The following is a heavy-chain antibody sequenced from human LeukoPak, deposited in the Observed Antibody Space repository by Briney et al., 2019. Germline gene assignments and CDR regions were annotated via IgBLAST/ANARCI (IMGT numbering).Heavy chain of an antibody. CDR2: IYWNDAK. J-gene: IGHJ4*02. CDR3: AHQYYNFWSGPPFDY. CDR1: GFSLTTGGVS. V-gene: IGHV2-5*01. D-gene: IGHD3-3*01. Sequence: SGPTLVNPTQTLTLTCTFSGFSLTTGGVSLGWIRQPPGKALEWLALIYWNDAKRYSPSLKNRLTISKDTSKSQVVLTMTDMDPVDSATYFCAHQYYNFWSGPPFDYWGQGSLVTVSS.